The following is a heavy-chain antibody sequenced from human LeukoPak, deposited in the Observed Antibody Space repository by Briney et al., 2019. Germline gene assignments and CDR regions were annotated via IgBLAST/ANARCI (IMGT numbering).Heavy chain of an antibody. CDR2: ISGFSDNT. CDR3: AKRPSYDSSRLYYFDY. J-gene: IGHJ4*02. D-gene: IGHD3-22*01. Sequence: PGGSLRLSCAASGFTFSSSVLSWVRQAPGNGLEWVSTISGFSDNTYYADSVKGRFTISRDNSKNTLYLQMNSLRAEDTAVYYCAKRPSYDSSRLYYFDYWGQGTLVTVSS. CDR1: GFTFSSSV. V-gene: IGHV3-23*01.